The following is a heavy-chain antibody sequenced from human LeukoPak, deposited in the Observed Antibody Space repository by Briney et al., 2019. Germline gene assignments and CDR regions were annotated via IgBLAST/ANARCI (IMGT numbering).Heavy chain of an antibody. Sequence: GGSLRLSCAASGFTFSSYSMNWVRQAPGKGLEWVSYISSSSSTIYYADSVKGRFTISRDNAKNSQFLQMDSMRVEDTAVYYCARVAMTSGGDRGYFYFYYMDVWGKGTMVTVSS. CDR2: ISSSSSTI. CDR1: GFTFSSYS. CDR3: ARVAMTSGGDRGYFYFYYMDV. J-gene: IGHJ6*03. D-gene: IGHD3-10*01. V-gene: IGHV3-48*04.